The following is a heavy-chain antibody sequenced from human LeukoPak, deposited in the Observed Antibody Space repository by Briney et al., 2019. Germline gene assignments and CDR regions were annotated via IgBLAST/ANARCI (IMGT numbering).Heavy chain of an antibody. D-gene: IGHD5-24*01. CDR1: GGSISSYY. J-gene: IGHJ5*02. CDR2: IYYSGST. Sequence: SETLSLTCTVSGGSISSYYWSWIRQPPGKGLEWIGYIYYSGSTNYNPSLKSRVTISVDTSKNQFSLKLSSVTAADTAVYYCASFRDVDNCFAPGGQETLVTVSS. V-gene: IGHV4-59*08. CDR3: ASFRDVDNCFAP.